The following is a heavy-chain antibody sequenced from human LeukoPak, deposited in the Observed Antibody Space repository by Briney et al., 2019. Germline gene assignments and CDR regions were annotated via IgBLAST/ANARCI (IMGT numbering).Heavy chain of an antibody. D-gene: IGHD1-26*01. CDR3: ARDQGYTDSGSQLPDY. Sequence: PGGSLRLSCAASGFTFSSYSMNWVRQAPGKGLEWVSSISSSSSYIYYADSVKGRFTISRDNAKNSLYLQMNSLRAEDTAVYYCARDQGYTDSGSQLPDYWGQGTLVTVSS. V-gene: IGHV3-21*01. J-gene: IGHJ4*02. CDR1: GFTFSSYS. CDR2: ISSSSSYI.